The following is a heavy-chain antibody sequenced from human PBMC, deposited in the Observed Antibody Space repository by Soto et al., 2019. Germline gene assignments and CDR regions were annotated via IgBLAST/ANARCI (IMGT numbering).Heavy chain of an antibody. V-gene: IGHV1-18*01. D-gene: IGHD3-3*01. CDR2: ISAYNGNT. Sequence: QVQLVQSGAEVKKPGASVKVSCKASGYTFTSYGISWVRQSPGQGLEWMGWISAYNGNTNYAQKLQGRVTMTTDTSTSTAYMELRSLRSDDTAVYYCARSTLEITIFGVAHNWFDPWGQGTLVTVSS. J-gene: IGHJ5*02. CDR3: ARSTLEITIFGVAHNWFDP. CDR1: GYTFTSYG.